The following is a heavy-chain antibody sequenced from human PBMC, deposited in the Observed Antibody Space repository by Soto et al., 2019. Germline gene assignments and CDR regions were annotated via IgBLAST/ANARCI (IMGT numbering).Heavy chain of an antibody. J-gene: IGHJ6*02. CDR1: GYIFVNYG. CDR2: ISPYTGNT. Sequence: QVQLVQSGDEVKKPGASVKVSCKASGYIFVNYGIAWVRQAPGQGLEWMGWISPYTGNTHSATKIQGRLTMTTDTHTRTASMDLGSVTYDDTAVYFCVMVDNYVTPTPQDVWGQGTTVTVSS. D-gene: IGHD3-16*01. CDR3: VMVDNYVTPTPQDV. V-gene: IGHV1-18*01.